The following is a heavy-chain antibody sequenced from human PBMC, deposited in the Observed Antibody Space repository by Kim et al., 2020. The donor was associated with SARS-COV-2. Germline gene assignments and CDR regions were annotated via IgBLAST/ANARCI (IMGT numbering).Heavy chain of an antibody. J-gene: IGHJ4*02. CDR3: ARVLYDILTGYFEPPDY. D-gene: IGHD3-9*01. CDR1: GYTFTGYY. CDR2: INPNSGGT. Sequence: ASVKVSCKASGYTFTGYYMHWVRQAPGQGLEWMGRINPNSGGTNYAQKFQGRVTMTRDTSISTAYMEVSRLRSDDTAVYYCARVLYDILTGYFEPPDYWGQGTLGTVSS. V-gene: IGHV1-2*06.